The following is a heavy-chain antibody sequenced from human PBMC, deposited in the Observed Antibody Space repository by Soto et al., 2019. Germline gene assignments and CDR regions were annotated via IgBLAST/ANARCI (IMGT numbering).Heavy chain of an antibody. V-gene: IGHV1-69*02. CDR2: IIPILGIA. D-gene: IGHD3-22*01. CDR3: ARKSHDSSYYGMDV. J-gene: IGHJ6*02. CDR1: GGTFSSYT. Sequence: QVQLVQSGAEVKKPGSSVKVSCKASGGTFSSYTISWVRQAPGQGLEWMGRIIPILGIANYAQKFQGRVTIAAEKSSSTAYMELSSLRSEDTAVYYCARKSHDSSYYGMDVWGQGTTVTVSS.